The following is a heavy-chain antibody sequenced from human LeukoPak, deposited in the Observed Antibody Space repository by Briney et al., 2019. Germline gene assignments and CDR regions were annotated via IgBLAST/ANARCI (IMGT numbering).Heavy chain of an antibody. CDR1: GFTFSDYY. Sequence: GGSLRLSGAGSGFTFSDYYMSWIRQAPGKGLEWVSYISSSGSTIYYADSVKGRFTISRDNAKNSLYLQMNSLRAEDTAVYYCARGEPGTTVTTFSFDYWGQGTLVTVSS. D-gene: IGHD4-17*01. J-gene: IGHJ4*02. V-gene: IGHV3-11*01. CDR2: ISSSGSTI. CDR3: ARGEPGTTVTTFSFDY.